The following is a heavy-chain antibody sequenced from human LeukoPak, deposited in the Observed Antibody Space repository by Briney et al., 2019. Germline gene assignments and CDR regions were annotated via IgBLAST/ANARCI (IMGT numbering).Heavy chain of an antibody. CDR1: GYTFTSNY. CDR3: ARDQEGFDY. J-gene: IGHJ4*02. CDR2: IYPRDGST. Sequence: GASVKVSFKASGYTFTSNYIHWVRQAPGQGLEWMGMIYPRDGSTSYAQEFQGRVTVTRDTSTSTVHMELSGLRSEDTAVYYCARDQEGFDYWGQGTLVTVSS. V-gene: IGHV1-46*01.